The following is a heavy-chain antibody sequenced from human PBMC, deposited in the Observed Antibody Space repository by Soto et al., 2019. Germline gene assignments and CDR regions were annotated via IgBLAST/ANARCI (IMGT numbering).Heavy chain of an antibody. J-gene: IGHJ5*02. D-gene: IGHD2-15*01. V-gene: IGHV4-34*01. Sequence: SETLSLTCAVYGGSFSGYYWSWIRQPPGKGLEWIGEINHSGSTNYNPSLKSRVTISVDTSKNQFSLKLSSVTAADTAVYYCARGLSVVVVASWFDPWGQGTLVTVSS. CDR3: ARGLSVVVVASWFDP. CDR2: INHSGST. CDR1: GGSFSGYY.